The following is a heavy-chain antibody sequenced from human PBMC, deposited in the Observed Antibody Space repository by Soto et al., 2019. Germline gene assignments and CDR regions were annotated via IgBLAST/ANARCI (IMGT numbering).Heavy chain of an antibody. CDR2: IYSGGST. Sequence: GGSLRLSCAASGFTVSSNYMSWVHQAPGKGLEWVSVIYSGGSTYYADSGKGRFTISRDNSKDTLYLQMNSLRAEDTAVYYCARGVPPIKAAAGTLRDYWGQGTLVTVSS. D-gene: IGHD6-13*01. CDR3: ARGVPPIKAAAGTLRDY. V-gene: IGHV3-66*01. CDR1: GFTVSSNY. J-gene: IGHJ4*02.